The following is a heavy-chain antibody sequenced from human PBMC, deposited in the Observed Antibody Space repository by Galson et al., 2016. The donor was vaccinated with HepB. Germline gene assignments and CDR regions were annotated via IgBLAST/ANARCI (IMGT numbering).Heavy chain of an antibody. CDR2: IYSAGGT. CDR1: GFTVSSNY. Sequence: SLRLSCAASGFTVSSNYMSWVRQAPGKGLEWVSVIYSAGGTFYADSVKGRFSISRDNSKNTVYLQMNSLRAEDTAVYYCARSSGWYGYFQHWGQGTLVTVSS. J-gene: IGHJ1*01. CDR3: ARSSGWYGYFQH. D-gene: IGHD6-19*01. V-gene: IGHV3-53*01.